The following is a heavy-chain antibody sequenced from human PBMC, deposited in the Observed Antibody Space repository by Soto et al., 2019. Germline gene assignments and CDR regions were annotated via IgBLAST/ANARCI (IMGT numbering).Heavy chain of an antibody. V-gene: IGHV1-69*13. D-gene: IGHD2-15*01. CDR1: GGTFSSYA. Sequence: SVKVSCKASGGTFSSYAFSWVRQAPGQGLEWLGGIMPIFRAPDYAQKFQGRVTITADEFTRTAYMEMNSLRSEDTAVYYCASWLKGPDIGNYYYGMDVWGQGTTVTVSS. CDR2: IMPIFRAP. CDR3: ASWLKGPDIGNYYYGMDV. J-gene: IGHJ6*02.